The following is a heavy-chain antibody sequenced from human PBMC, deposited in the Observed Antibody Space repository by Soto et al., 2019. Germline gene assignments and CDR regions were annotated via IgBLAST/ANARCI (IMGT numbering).Heavy chain of an antibody. V-gene: IGHV4-39*01. J-gene: IGHJ4*02. CDR2: LYSGST. Sequence: PSETLSLTCTVSGVSISSKNFYLGWIRPSPGKGLEWIGTLYSGSTFSSLSLKNRVTISVDTSKNQVSLKLRSVAAADTAIYYCATTRGIAVGGSFDYWGQGIQVTVS. CDR3: ATTRGIAVGGSFDY. CDR1: GVSISSKNFY. D-gene: IGHD6-19*01.